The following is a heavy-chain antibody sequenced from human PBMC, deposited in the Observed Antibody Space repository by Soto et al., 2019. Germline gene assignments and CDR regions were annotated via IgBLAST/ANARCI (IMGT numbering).Heavy chain of an antibody. J-gene: IGHJ6*02. CDR2: TYYRSKWYN. CDR3: ARAGGSGSYYYYYGMDV. D-gene: IGHD3-10*01. V-gene: IGHV6-1*01. Sequence: KQSQTLSLTCAISGDSVSSNSAAWNWIRQSPSRGLEWLGRTYYRSKWYNDYAVSVKSRITINPDTSKNQFSLQLNSVTPEDTAVYYCARAGGSGSYYYYYGMDVWGQGTTVTVSS. CDR1: GDSVSSNSAA.